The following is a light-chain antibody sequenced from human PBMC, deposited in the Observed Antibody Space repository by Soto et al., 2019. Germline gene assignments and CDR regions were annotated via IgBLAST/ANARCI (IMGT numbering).Light chain of an antibody. V-gene: IGLV6-57*04. Sequence: FMLTQPHSVSESPGKTVTISCTRSSGSIASNYVQWYQQRPGSVPTTVIYEDNQRPSGVPDRFSGSIDSSSNSASLTISRLKTEDEADYYCQSYHSSNVVFGGGTKLTVL. CDR1: SGSIASNY. CDR3: QSYHSSNVV. J-gene: IGLJ3*02. CDR2: EDN.